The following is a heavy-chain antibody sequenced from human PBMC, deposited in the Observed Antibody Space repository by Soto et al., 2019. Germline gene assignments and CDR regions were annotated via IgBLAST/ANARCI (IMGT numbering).Heavy chain of an antibody. CDR2: IYHSGSI. D-gene: IGHD4-17*01. CDR1: NASISSRKW. Sequence: SETLSLTCTVSNASISSRKWWTWVRQTPGKGLEWIGEIYHSGSINHNPSLKSRVTISVDRSNNQFSLKLSSVTAADTAVYYCARAHYGDYGYGMDVWGQGTTVTVSS. J-gene: IGHJ6*02. V-gene: IGHV4-4*02. CDR3: ARAHYGDYGYGMDV.